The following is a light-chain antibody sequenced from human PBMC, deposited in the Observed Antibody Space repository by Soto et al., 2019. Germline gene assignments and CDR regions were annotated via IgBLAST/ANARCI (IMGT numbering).Light chain of an antibody. J-gene: IGKJ4*01. V-gene: IGKV3-15*01. CDR2: GAS. CDR1: QSVSSN. Sequence: EVVMTQSPATLSVSLGDRATLSCRASQSVSSNLAWYQQKPGQAPRLLIYGASTRATGIPARCSGSGSGTEFTLTISSLQSEEFAVYSCHQYNDRPLPVGGGTKVEIK. CDR3: HQYNDRPLP.